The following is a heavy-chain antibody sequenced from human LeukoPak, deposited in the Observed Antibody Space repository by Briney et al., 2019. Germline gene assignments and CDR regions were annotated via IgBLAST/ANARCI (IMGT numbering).Heavy chain of an antibody. J-gene: IGHJ6*02. Sequence: PGGSLRLSCAASGFTFSSYEMNWVRQAPGKGLEWVSYISSSGSTIYYADSVKGRFTISGDNAKNSLYLQMNSLRAEDTAVYYCARDPPPPAGSYGYYGMDVWGQGTTVTVSS. V-gene: IGHV3-48*03. CDR1: GFTFSSYE. CDR3: ARDPPPPAGSYGYYGMDV. CDR2: ISSSGSTI. D-gene: IGHD3-10*01.